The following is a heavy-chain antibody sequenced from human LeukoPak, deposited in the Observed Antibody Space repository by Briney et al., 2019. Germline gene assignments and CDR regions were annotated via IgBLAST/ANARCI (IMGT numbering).Heavy chain of an antibody. J-gene: IGHJ4*02. CDR3: DVQRWPRGVDYFDY. Sequence: ASVKVSCKASGYTFTGYYMHWVRQAPGQGLEWMGWINPNSGGTNYAQKFQGRVTMTRDTSISTAHMELSSLRSEDTAVYYCDVQRWPRGVDYFDYWGQGTLVTVSS. CDR2: INPNSGGT. V-gene: IGHV1-2*02. CDR1: GYTFTGYY. D-gene: IGHD5-24*01.